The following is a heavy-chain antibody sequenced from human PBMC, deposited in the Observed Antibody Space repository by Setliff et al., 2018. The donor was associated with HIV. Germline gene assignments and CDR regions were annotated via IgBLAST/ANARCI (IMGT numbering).Heavy chain of an antibody. J-gene: IGHJ4*02. CDR3: ARDPPVVVRHLFDL. V-gene: IGHV1-18*01. CDR2: ISAFNGNT. CDR1: GYSFSTNG. Sequence: ASVKVSCKASGYSFSTNGISWVRQAPGQGLEWMGWISAFNGNTNYAQKFQGRVTMTTDTSTSTASMELRSLTSDDTAVYYCARDPPVVVRHLFDLWGQGTLVTVSS. D-gene: IGHD2-15*01.